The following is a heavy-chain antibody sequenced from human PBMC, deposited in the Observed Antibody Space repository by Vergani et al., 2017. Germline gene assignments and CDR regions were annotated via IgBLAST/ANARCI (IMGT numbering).Heavy chain of an antibody. CDR2: IIPIFGTA. CDR1: GYTFSTYY. J-gene: IGHJ6*03. V-gene: IGHV1-69*01. Sequence: QVQLVQSGAEVKKPGASVTVSCKASGYTFSTYYMHWVRQAPGQGLEWMGGIIPIFGTANYAQKFQGRVTITADESTSTAYMELSSLRSEDTAVYYCARRGDSSSYYYYMDVWGKGTTVTVSS. CDR3: ARRGDSSSYYYYMDV. D-gene: IGHD6-6*01.